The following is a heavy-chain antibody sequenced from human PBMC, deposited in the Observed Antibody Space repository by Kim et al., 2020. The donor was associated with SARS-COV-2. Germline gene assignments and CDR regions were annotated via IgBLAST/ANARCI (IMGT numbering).Heavy chain of an antibody. J-gene: IGHJ4*02. CDR3: ARGAKLVGAKFYFDY. V-gene: IGHV3-23*01. Sequence: DSVKGRFTISNDKSKNTLYLQMNSLRAEDTAVYYCARGAKLVGAKFYFDYWGQGTLVTVSS. D-gene: IGHD1-26*01.